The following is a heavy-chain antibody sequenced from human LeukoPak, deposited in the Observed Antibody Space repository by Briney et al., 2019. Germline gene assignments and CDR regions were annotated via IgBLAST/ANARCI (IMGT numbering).Heavy chain of an antibody. CDR1: GFTFSRYW. J-gene: IGHJ6*03. Sequence: GGSLRLSCAASGFTFSRYWMSWVRQAPGKGLEWVANIKQDGSEKYYVDSVKGRFTISRDNAKNSLYLQMNSLRAEDTAVYYCARGITSDGGYYYYYYMDVWGKGTTVTVSS. CDR2: IKQDGSEK. CDR3: ARGITSDGGYYYYYYMDV. D-gene: IGHD2-2*01. V-gene: IGHV3-7*01.